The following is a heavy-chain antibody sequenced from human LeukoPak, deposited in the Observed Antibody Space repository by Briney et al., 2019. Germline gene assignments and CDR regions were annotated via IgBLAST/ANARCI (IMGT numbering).Heavy chain of an antibody. V-gene: IGHV4-4*02. CDR1: GGSISSSNW. D-gene: IGHD4-17*01. CDR3: ARADDYGVSFDY. CDR2: INHSGST. Sequence: SETLSLTCAVSGGSISSSNWWSWVRQPPGKGLEWIGEINHSGSTNYNPSLKSRVTISVDTSKNQFSLKLSSVTAADTAVYYCARADDYGVSFDYWGQGTLVTVSS. J-gene: IGHJ4*02.